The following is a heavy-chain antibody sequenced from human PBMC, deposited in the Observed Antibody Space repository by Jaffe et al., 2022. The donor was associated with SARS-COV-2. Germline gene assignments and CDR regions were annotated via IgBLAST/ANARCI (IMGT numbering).Heavy chain of an antibody. CDR1: GFTFSGYS. Sequence: EVQLVESGGGLVQPGGSLRLSCAASGFTFSGYSMNWVRQAPGKGLEWVSYISSSSDTMYYADSVKGRFTISRDSAKNSLYLQMNSLRAGDTAVYYCVRARGVAAANQYFQHWGQGTLVTVSS. CDR2: ISSSSDTM. J-gene: IGHJ1*01. D-gene: IGHD2-15*01. CDR3: VRARGVAAANQYFQH. V-gene: IGHV3-48*04.